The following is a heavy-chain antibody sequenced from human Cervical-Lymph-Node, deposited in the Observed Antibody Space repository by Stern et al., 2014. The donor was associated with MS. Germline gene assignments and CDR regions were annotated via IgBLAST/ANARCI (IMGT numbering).Heavy chain of an antibody. V-gene: IGHV3-9*01. CDR2: IILNSVSL. CDR3: AKGSGGSGYYPVALDY. Sequence: EVQLVESGAGLVQPGRSLRISCDISGFTFADYSMPWVRQVPGKGLEWVLGIILNSVSLGYSDSVTGRFTISRDNAKNSLYLQMNSLRGDDTALYYCAKGSGGSGYYPVALDYWGQGTLVTVSS. CDR1: GFTFADYS. D-gene: IGHD3-3*01. J-gene: IGHJ4*02.